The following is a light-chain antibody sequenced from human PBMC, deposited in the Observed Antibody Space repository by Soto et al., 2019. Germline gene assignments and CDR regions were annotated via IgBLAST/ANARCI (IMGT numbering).Light chain of an antibody. Sequence: DIQLTQSPSFLSASVGDRVTITCRGSQGISSYLAWYQQKPGKAPKLLIYAASTLQSGVPSRFSGSGSGTEFTLTISSLQPEDFATYYCQQLNSYSITFGQGTRLEIK. CDR2: AAS. CDR3: QQLNSYSIT. J-gene: IGKJ5*01. V-gene: IGKV1-9*01. CDR1: QGISSY.